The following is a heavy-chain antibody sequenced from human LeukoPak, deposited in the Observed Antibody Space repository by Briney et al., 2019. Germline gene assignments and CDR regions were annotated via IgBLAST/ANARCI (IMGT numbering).Heavy chain of an antibody. Sequence: ASVKVSCKASGYTFTGYYMHWVRQAPGQGLEWMGWINPNSGGTNYAQKFQGRVTMTRDTSISTAYMELSRLRSDDTAVYCCARESSDCSGGSCYLWWFDPWGQGTLVTVSS. V-gene: IGHV1-2*02. CDR3: ARESSDCSGGSCYLWWFDP. CDR1: GYTFTGYY. J-gene: IGHJ5*02. CDR2: INPNSGGT. D-gene: IGHD2-15*01.